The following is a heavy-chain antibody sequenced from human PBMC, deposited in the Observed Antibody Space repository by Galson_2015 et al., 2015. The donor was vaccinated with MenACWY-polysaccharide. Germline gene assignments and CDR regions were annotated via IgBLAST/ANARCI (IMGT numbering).Heavy chain of an antibody. D-gene: IGHD3-10*02. CDR2: IQYDAVYK. V-gene: IGHV3-33*01. CDR1: TVTFRGSG. Sequence: SLRLSCAASTVTFRGSGMHWVRLAPGKGLEWVAVIQYDAVYKQYLDSVKGRFSVSRDNSKSTLYLEMNNLRAEDTALYYCAREGSRIVFHAFDTWGQGTMVIVSS. CDR3: AREGSRIVFHAFDT. J-gene: IGHJ3*02.